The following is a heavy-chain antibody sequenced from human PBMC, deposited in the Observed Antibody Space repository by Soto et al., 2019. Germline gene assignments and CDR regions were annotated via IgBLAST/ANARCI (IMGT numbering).Heavy chain of an antibody. CDR1: GFTFSSYG. CDR3: AKETYSGPLDY. Sequence: QVQLVESGGGVVQPGRSLRLSCAASGFTFSSYGMHWVLQAPGTGLEWVAVISYDGSNKYYADSVKGRFTISRDNSKNTLYLQMNSLRAEDTAVYYCAKETYSGPLDYWGQGTLVTVSS. CDR2: ISYDGSNK. J-gene: IGHJ4*02. D-gene: IGHD2-15*01. V-gene: IGHV3-30*18.